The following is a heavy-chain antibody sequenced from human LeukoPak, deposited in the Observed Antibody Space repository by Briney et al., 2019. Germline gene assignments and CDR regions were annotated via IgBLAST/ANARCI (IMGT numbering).Heavy chain of an antibody. CDR3: AKANIVRGVDYYMDV. Sequence: PGGSLRLSCAASGFTFSSYAMSWVRQAPGKGLECVSAISGSGGSTYYADSVKGRFTISRDNSKNTLYLQMNSLRAEDTAVHYCAKANIVRGVDYYMDVWGKGTTVTVSS. J-gene: IGHJ6*03. CDR1: GFTFSSYA. D-gene: IGHD3-10*01. V-gene: IGHV3-23*01. CDR2: ISGSGGST.